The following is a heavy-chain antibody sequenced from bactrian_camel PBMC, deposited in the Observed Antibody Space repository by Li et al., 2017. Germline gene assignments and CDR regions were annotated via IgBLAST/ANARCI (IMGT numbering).Heavy chain of an antibody. CDR1: GFTFSSYY. CDR3: VTQVAGIRLGY. Sequence: HVQLVESGGGLVQPGGSLTVSCAASGFTFSSYYMSWVRQAPGKALEWVSSINGGGSATFYADSVKGRFTISRDNAKNTVYLQMNSLTSEDTALYYCVTQVAGIRLGYWGQGTQVTVS. J-gene: IGHJ6*01. D-gene: IGHD6*01. CDR2: INGGGSAT. V-gene: IGHV3-2*01.